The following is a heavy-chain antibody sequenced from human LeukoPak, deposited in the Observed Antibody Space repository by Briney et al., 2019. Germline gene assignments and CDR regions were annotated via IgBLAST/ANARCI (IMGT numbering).Heavy chain of an antibody. CDR2: IYTSGST. V-gene: IGHV4-4*07. CDR1: GGSISSYY. J-gene: IGHJ4*02. Sequence: SETLSLTCTVSGGSISSYYWSWIRQPAGKGLEWIGRIYTSGSTNYNPSLKSRVTISAETSKHEFSLKLRSVTAAETAVYYCARVTEYRIEVYFDYWGQGTLVTVSS. CDR3: ARVTEYRIEVYFDY. D-gene: IGHD6-6*01.